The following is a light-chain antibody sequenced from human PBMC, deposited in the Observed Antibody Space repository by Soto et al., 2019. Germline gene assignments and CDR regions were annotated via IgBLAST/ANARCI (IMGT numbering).Light chain of an antibody. Sequence: QSVLTQPPSASGSPGQSVTISCTGTSSDVGGYNYVSWYQQHPGKAPKLMIYEVSKRPSGVPDRFSGSKSGNTASLTVSGLQAEDEADYYCSSYGGSNNLVFGGGTSLTVL. CDR3: SSYGGSNNLV. CDR1: SSDVGGYNY. CDR2: EVS. J-gene: IGLJ2*01. V-gene: IGLV2-8*01.